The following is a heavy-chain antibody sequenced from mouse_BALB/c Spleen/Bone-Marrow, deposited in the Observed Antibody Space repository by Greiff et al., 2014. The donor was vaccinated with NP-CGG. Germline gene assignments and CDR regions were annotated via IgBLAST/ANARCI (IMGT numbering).Heavy chain of an antibody. J-gene: IGHJ2*01. V-gene: IGHV1S29*02. D-gene: IGHD1-1*01. Sequence: VQLQQPGPELVKPGASVKISCKASGYPFTDYNMHWGKQSHGKSLEWIGYIYPHTSDTGYNQKFRNKATLTVDISSSTAYMVLRSLTSEDSAVYYCVRAPPITSVVTRDYWGQGTTLTVSS. CDR1: GYPFTDYN. CDR3: VRAPPITSVVTRDY. CDR2: IYPHTSDT.